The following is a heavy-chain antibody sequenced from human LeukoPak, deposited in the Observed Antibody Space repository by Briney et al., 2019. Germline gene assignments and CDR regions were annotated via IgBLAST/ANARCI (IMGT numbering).Heavy chain of an antibody. CDR1: GFTFSRYA. V-gene: IGHV3-30-3*01. CDR2: ISYGGSNK. Sequence: PGGSLRLSCAASGFTFSRYAMHWVRQAPGKGLEWVAVISYGGSNKYYVDSVEGRFTISSDNSKNTLYLQMNTLSAEDTAVYCGASASGDGYNYGSLDWWGPGTLVTGSS. D-gene: IGHD5-18*01. J-gene: IGHJ4*02. CDR3: ASASGDGYNYGSLDW.